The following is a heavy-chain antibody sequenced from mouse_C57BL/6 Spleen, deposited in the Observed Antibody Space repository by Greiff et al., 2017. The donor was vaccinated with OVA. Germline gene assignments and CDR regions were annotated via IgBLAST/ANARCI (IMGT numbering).Heavy chain of an antibody. J-gene: IGHJ1*03. Sequence: EVHLVESGGGLVKPGGSLKLSCAASGFTFSDYGMHWVRQAPEKGLEWVAYISSGSSTIYYADTVKGRFTISRDNAKNTLFLQMTSLRSEDTAMYYCARMITTYFDVCGTGTTITVSS. CDR2: ISSGSSTI. CDR3: ARMITTYFDV. V-gene: IGHV5-17*01. CDR1: GFTFSDYG. D-gene: IGHD2-3*01.